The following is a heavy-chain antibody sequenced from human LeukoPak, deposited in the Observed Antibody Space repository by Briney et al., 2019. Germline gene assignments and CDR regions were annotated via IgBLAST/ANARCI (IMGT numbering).Heavy chain of an antibody. Sequence: GGSLRLSCAASGFTFSSYAMRWVRQAPGKGLEWVSSITYSGDAYYADSVKGRFTISRDNSQNTLYLQMNSLRAEDTAIYYCAKEGGSGSYSHWGQGTLVTVSS. J-gene: IGHJ4*02. D-gene: IGHD3-10*01. CDR3: AKEGGSGSYSH. V-gene: IGHV3-23*01. CDR2: ITYSGDA. CDR1: GFTFSSYA.